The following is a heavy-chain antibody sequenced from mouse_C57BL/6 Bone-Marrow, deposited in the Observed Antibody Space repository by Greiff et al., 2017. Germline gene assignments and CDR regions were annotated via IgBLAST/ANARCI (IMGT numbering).Heavy chain of an antibody. Sequence: QVQLQQSGAELVRPGTSVKMSCKASGYTFTNYWIGWAKQRPGHGLEWIGDIYPGGGYTKYNEKFKGKATLTADKSSSTAYMQFSSLTSEDSAIYYCARGEATRGYYAMDYWGQGTSVTVSS. J-gene: IGHJ4*01. V-gene: IGHV1-63*01. CDR3: ARGEATRGYYAMDY. D-gene: IGHD3-2*02. CDR2: IYPGGGYT. CDR1: GYTFTNYW.